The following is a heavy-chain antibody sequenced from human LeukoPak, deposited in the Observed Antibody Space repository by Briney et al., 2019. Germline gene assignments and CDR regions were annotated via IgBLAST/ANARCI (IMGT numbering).Heavy chain of an antibody. CDR2: IYYSGST. J-gene: IGHJ5*02. Sequence: SETLSLTCTVSGGSISSGDYYWSWIRQPPGTGLEWIGYIYYSGSTYYNPSLKSRVTISVGTSKNQFSLKLSSVTAADTAVYYCASRYCSSTSCLPFDPWGQGTLVTVSS. CDR1: GGSISSGDYY. CDR3: ASRYCSSTSCLPFDP. V-gene: IGHV4-30-4*01. D-gene: IGHD2-2*01.